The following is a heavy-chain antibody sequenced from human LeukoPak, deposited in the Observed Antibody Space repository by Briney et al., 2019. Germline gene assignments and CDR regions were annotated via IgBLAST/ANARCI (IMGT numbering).Heavy chain of an antibody. CDR3: ARLYYDFWSGYSTPYYYMDV. J-gene: IGHJ6*03. Sequence: PSETLSLTCTVSGGSISTYYWSCLRQPAGKGLEWIGRISTTGGTNYNPSLNSRVTMSVDTSKNQFSLKLSSVTAADTAVYYCARLYYDFWSGYSTPYYYMDVWGKGTTVTVSS. CDR2: ISTTGGT. V-gene: IGHV4-4*07. D-gene: IGHD3-3*01. CDR1: GGSISTYY.